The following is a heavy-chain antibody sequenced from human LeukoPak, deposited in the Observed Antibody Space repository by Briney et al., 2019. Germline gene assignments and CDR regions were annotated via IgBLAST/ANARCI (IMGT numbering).Heavy chain of an antibody. V-gene: IGHV7-4-1*02. Sequence: ASVKVSCKASGYTFTSYGISWVRQAPGQGLEWMGWINTNTGNPTYAQGFTGRFVFSLDTSVSTAYLQISSLKAEDTAVYYCARVAAAGNYYYYYYGMDVWGQGTTVTVSS. CDR3: ARVAAAGNYYYYYYGMDV. CDR2: INTNTGNP. J-gene: IGHJ6*02. D-gene: IGHD6-13*01. CDR1: GYTFTSYG.